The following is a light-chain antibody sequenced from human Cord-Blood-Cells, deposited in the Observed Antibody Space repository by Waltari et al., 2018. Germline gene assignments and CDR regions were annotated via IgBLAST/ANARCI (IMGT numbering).Light chain of an antibody. V-gene: IGKV1-39*01. Sequence: DLQMTQSPSSLSAYVVDRVTITCRASQSISSYLNWYQQKPGKDPKLLIYAASSLQSGVPSRFSGSGSGTDFTLTISSLQPEDFATYYCQQSYSTPYSFGQGTKLEIK. CDR2: AAS. J-gene: IGKJ2*03. CDR3: QQSYSTPYS. CDR1: QSISSY.